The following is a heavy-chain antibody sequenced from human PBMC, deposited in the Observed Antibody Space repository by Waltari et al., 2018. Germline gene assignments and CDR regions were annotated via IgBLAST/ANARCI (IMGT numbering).Heavy chain of an antibody. D-gene: IGHD3-22*01. Sequence: QVQLQESGPGLVKPSQTLSLTCTVSGGSISSGSYYWSWIRQPAGKGLEWIGRIYTSGSTNYNPSLKGRVTISVDTSKNQFSLKLSSVTAADTAVYYCARESVPDQYYYDSRGLYYFDYWGQGTLVTVSS. CDR2: IYTSGST. CDR3: ARESVPDQYYYDSRGLYYFDY. V-gene: IGHV4-61*02. CDR1: GGSISSGSYY. J-gene: IGHJ4*02.